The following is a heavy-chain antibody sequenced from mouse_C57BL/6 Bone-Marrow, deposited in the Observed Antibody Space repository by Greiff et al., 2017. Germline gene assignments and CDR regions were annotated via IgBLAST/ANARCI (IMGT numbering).Heavy chain of an antibody. CDR2: INPSSGYT. CDR3: ARGPAYYGSSFPAWFAY. D-gene: IGHD1-1*01. CDR1: GYTFTSYT. J-gene: IGHJ3*01. V-gene: IGHV1-4*01. Sequence: QVQLKESGAELARPGASVKMSCKASGYTFTSYTMHWVKQRPGQGLEWIGYINPSSGYTKYNQKFKDKATLTADKSSSTAYMQLSSLTSEDSAVYYCARGPAYYGSSFPAWFAYWGQGTLVTVSA.